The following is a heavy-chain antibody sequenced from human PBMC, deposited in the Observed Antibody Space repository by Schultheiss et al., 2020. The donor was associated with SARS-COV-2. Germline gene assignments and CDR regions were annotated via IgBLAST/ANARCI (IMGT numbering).Heavy chain of an antibody. CDR1: GFTVSSNY. D-gene: IGHD3-3*01. CDR3: ARVSIETYYDFWSGSILDY. Sequence: GGSLRLSCAASGFTVSSNYMSWVRQAPGKGLEWVAVISYDGSNKYYADSVKGRFTISRDNSKNTLYLQMNSLRAEDTAVYYCARVSIETYYDFWSGSILDYWGQGTLVTVAS. CDR2: ISYDGSNK. J-gene: IGHJ4*02. V-gene: IGHV3-30*03.